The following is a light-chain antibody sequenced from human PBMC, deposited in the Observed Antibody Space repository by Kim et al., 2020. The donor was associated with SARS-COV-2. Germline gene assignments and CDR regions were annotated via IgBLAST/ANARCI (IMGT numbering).Light chain of an antibody. Sequence: GESLPIYCTGTSSYLGGYNYVRVPTAPWQSPKLMIYDVSKRPSGVSNRFSGSKSGNTASLTISGLQAEDEADYYCQTWDSSTHNYVFGAGTKVTVL. CDR1: SSYLGGYNY. V-gene: IGLV2-14*04. J-gene: IGLJ1*01. CDR3: QTWDSSTHNYV. CDR2: DVS.